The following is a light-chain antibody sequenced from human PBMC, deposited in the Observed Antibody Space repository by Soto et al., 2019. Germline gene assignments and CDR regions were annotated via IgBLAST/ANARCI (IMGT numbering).Light chain of an antibody. Sequence: DIQMTQSPSSLSASVGDRVTITCRASQGISNYVAWYQQKPGKPPKLLIYAAFTLQSGVPSRFSGSGSGTDFTLTINSLQPEDVATYSCQKYSSVPVFGPGTKVDIK. CDR3: QKYSSVPV. V-gene: IGKV1-27*01. CDR2: AAF. J-gene: IGKJ3*01. CDR1: QGISNY.